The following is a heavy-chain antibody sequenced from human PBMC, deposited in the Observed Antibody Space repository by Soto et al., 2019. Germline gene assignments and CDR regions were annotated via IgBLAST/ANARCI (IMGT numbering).Heavy chain of an antibody. CDR2: IYYSGST. D-gene: IGHD3-9*01. CDR3: ARVVTGYDGMDV. CDR1: GGSISSYY. J-gene: IGHJ6*02. V-gene: IGHV4-59*01. Sequence: ASETLSLTCTVSGGSISSYYWSWIRQPPGKGLEWIGYIYYSGSTNYNPSLKSRVTISVDTSKNQFSLKLSSVTAADTAVYYCARVVTGYDGMDVWGQGTTVTVSS.